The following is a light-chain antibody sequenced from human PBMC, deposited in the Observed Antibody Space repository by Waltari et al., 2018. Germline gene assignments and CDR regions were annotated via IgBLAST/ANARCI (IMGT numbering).Light chain of an antibody. CDR3: SSYTTTSTLL. V-gene: IGLV2-14*01. Sequence: QSALTQPASVSGSLGQSITISCTGTNSDVGGYQYVSWYQQQPGKAPRLMIYEVNSRPSGISTRFSGSKSGNTASLTISDLQTEDEAHYYCSSYTTTSTLLFGGGTKVTVV. CDR1: NSDVGGYQY. J-gene: IGLJ2*01. CDR2: EVN.